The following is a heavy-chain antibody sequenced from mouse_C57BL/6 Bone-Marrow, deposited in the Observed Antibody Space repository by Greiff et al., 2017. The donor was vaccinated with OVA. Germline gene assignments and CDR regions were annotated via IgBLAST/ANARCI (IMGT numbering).Heavy chain of an antibody. V-gene: IGHV12-3*01. CDR1: GFPITSGYY. D-gene: IGHD2-3*01. J-gene: IGHJ1*03. CDR2: ITHSGET. Sequence: VKVVESGPGLVKPSQSLFLTCSITGFPITSGYYWIWIRQSPGKPLEWMGYITHSGETFYNPSLQSPISITRETSKNQFFLQLNSVTTEDTAMYYCAGDRRWLLRWYFDVWGTGTTVTVSS. CDR3: AGDRRWLLRWYFDV.